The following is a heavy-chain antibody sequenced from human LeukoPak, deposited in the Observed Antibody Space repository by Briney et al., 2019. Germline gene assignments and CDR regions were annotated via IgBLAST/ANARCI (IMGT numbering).Heavy chain of an antibody. J-gene: IGHJ4*02. CDR3: VRGDSPRGGYFEY. CDR1: GFNFRGFG. D-gene: IGHD3-16*01. Sequence: TGGSLRLSCAASGFNFRGFGVHWVRQAPGKGPEWVAVIYNGGNAKYYGDSVKGRLTISRDNSKNTLYLQMDSLRPDDTAVYYCVRGDSPRGGYFEYWGQGILVTVSS. CDR2: IYNGGNAK. V-gene: IGHV3-30*03.